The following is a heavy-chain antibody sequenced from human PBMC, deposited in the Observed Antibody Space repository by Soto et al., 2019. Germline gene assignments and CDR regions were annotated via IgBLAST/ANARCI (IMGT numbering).Heavy chain of an antibody. J-gene: IGHJ6*02. CDR2: IYYSGST. CDR3: ARSEQLVRNYYYYYGMDV. V-gene: IGHV4-61*01. CDR1: GGSVSSGSYY. Sequence: SETLSLTCTVSGGSVSSGSYYWSWIRQPPGKGLEWIGYIYYSGSTNYNPSLKSRVTISVDTSKNQFSLKLSSVTAADTAVYYCARSEQLVRNYYYYYGMDVWGQGTTVTVSS. D-gene: IGHD6-13*01.